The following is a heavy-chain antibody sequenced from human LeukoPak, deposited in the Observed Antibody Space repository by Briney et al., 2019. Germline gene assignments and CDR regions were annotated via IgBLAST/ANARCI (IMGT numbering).Heavy chain of an antibody. V-gene: IGHV3-30*01. Sequence: PGRSLRLSCAASGFTFSTYTMHWVRQAPGKGLEWVAVISYDGTSKYYADSVKGRFTFSRDNSENTLYLQMNSLRPEDAAVYYCARVYYSGSGSYGGFHYWGQGTPVTVSS. CDR2: ISYDGTSK. CDR3: ARVYYSGSGSYGGFHY. D-gene: IGHD3-10*01. J-gene: IGHJ4*02. CDR1: GFTFSTYT.